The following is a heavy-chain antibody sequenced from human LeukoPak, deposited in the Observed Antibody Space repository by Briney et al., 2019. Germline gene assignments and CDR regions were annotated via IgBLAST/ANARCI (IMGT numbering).Heavy chain of an antibody. J-gene: IGHJ5*02. V-gene: IGHV4-4*02. D-gene: IGHD3-3*01. CDR1: GGSISSSNW. Sequence: SETLFLTCAVSGGSISSSNWWSWVRQPPGKGLEWIGEIYHSGSTNYNPSLKSRVTISVDKSKNQFSLKLSSVTAADTAVYYCARVDDVWIRTSFDPWGQGTLVTVSS. CDR3: ARVDDVWIRTSFDP. CDR2: IYHSGST.